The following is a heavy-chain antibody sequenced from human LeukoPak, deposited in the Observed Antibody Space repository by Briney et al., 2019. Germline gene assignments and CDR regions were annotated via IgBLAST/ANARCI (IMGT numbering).Heavy chain of an antibody. D-gene: IGHD3-10*01. CDR1: GYTFTNYG. V-gene: IGHV1-18*01. CDR3: ARHGSGSHP. CDR2: ISGSNGNT. J-gene: IGHJ5*02. Sequence: ASVKVSCKASGYTFTNYGITWMRQAPGQGLEWVGWISGSNGNTYYAQNLQGRLTMTIDTSTTTAYMELMNLRSDDTAVYYCARHGSGSHPWGQGTLVTVSS.